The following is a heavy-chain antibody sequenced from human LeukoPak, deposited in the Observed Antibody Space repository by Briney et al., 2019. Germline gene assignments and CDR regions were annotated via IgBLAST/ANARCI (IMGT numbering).Heavy chain of an antibody. Sequence: GGSLRLSCAASGFTFSSYSMNWVRQAPGKGLEWVSTIGGSDDRTFYTDSVKGRFTIYRDNSKNTLYLQMNSLRAEDTAIYYCAKRGYYDSGALRAPFEYWGQGTLVTVSS. J-gene: IGHJ4*02. CDR3: AKRGYYDSGALRAPFEY. CDR2: IGGSDDRT. V-gene: IGHV3-23*01. CDR1: GFTFSSYS. D-gene: IGHD3-22*01.